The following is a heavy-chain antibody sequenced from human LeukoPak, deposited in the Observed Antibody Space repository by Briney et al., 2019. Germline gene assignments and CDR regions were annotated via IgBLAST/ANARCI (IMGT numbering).Heavy chain of an antibody. J-gene: IGHJ3*02. V-gene: IGHV3-23*01. CDR2: ISGGGAST. Sequence: GGSLRLSCAASGFTFGSYGMNWVRQAPGKGLERVSGISGGGASTDYADSVKGRFTISRDNSKNTLYLQMSSLGADDTAVYYCAKGAGRSGSYRSDAFDIWGQGTVVTVSS. CDR1: GFTFGSYG. CDR3: AKGAGRSGSYRSDAFDI. D-gene: IGHD3-10*01.